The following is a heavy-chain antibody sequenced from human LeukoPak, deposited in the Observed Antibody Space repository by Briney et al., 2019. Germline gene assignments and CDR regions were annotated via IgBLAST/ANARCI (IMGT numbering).Heavy chain of an antibody. Sequence: SETLSLTCTVSGASVNSGNYYWTWIRQPAGKRLEWIGRIYTSGSTNYNPSLKSRDTISIDASKNQFSLRLSSVTAADTAVYYCTRGGELMNFWGQGTLVTVSS. CDR2: IYTSGST. J-gene: IGHJ4*02. V-gene: IGHV4-61*02. D-gene: IGHD1-26*01. CDR1: GASVNSGNYY. CDR3: TRGGELMNF.